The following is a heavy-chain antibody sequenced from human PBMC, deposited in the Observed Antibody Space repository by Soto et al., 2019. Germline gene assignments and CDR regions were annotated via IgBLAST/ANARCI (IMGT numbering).Heavy chain of an antibody. CDR2: IIPIFCTA. D-gene: IGHD6-6*01. J-gene: IGHJ5*02. CDR1: GGTFSSYA. Sequence: QVQLVQSGAEVKKPGSSVKVSCKASGGTFSSYAISWVRQAPGQGLEWMGGIIPIFCTANYAQKFQGRVTITADESTSTAYMELSSLRTKDTAVYYCARLRHSSSSEGWFDPWGQGTLVTVSS. V-gene: IGHV1-69*01. CDR3: ARLRHSSSSEGWFDP.